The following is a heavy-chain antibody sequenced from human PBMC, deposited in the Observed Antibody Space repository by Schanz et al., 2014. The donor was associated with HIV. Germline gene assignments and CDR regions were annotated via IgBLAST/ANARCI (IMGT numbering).Heavy chain of an antibody. Sequence: QVQLVQSGTEVKRPGASVKVSCKASEYIFTDHYIQWVRQAPGHGLEWMGWFNPYSGGRIYAQQFQGRVVMTRDTSISTAYMELSGLTSDDTAVYYCARGLKDYYYALDVGGKGTEGSVSS. J-gene: IGHJ6*04. D-gene: IGHD3-16*01. CDR2: FNPYSGGR. V-gene: IGHV1-2*02. CDR3: ARGLKDYYYALDV. CDR1: EYIFTDHY.